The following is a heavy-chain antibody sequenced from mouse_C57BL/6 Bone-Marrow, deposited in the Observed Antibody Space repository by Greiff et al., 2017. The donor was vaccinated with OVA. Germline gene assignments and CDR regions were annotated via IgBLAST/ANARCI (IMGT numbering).Heavy chain of an antibody. J-gene: IGHJ2*01. Sequence: EVQGVESGGGLVKPGGSLKLSCAASGFTFSSYAMSWVRQTPEKRLEWVATISDGGSYTYYPDNVKGRFTISRDNAKNNPYLQMSHLKSEDTAMYYCARPTRWLRRGGYFDYWGQGTTLTVSS. V-gene: IGHV5-4*01. CDR3: ARPTRWLRRGGYFDY. D-gene: IGHD2-2*01. CDR2: ISDGGSYT. CDR1: GFTFSSYA.